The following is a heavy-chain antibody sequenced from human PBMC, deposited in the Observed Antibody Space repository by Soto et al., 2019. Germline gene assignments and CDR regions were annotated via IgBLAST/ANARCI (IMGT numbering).Heavy chain of an antibody. J-gene: IGHJ6*02. D-gene: IGHD3-16*01. V-gene: IGHV1-18*01. CDR2: ISPYTGNT. Sequence: QVQLVQSGDEVKKPGASVKVSCKASGYIFVNYGIAWVRQAPGQGLEWMGWISPYTGNTHSATKVQGRLTMTTDTSTSTAYRDRGSRTSDDTAVYYCVMVDNYVTPTPQDVWGQGTTVTVS. CDR3: VMVDNYVTPTPQDV. CDR1: GYIFVNYG.